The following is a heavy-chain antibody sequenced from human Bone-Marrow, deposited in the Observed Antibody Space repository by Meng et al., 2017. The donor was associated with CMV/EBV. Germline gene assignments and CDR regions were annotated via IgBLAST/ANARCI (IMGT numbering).Heavy chain of an antibody. V-gene: IGHV3-23*01. J-gene: IGHJ4*02. Sequence: ASGFTFSTYAMGWVRQAPGKGLEWVSTISGSGGRTFYADSVKGRFTISRDNSKRTLFLQLNSLRADDSAKFYCAKGCGDTCYSDFDSWGQGTLVTVSS. CDR2: ISGSGGRT. CDR1: GFTFSTYA. CDR3: AKGCGDTCYSDFDS. D-gene: IGHD2-21*02.